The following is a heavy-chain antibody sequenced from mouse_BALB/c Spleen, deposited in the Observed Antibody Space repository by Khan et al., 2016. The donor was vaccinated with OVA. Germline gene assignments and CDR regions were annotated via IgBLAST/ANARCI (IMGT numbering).Heavy chain of an antibody. CDR1: GYTFTDYY. Sequence: QVQLQQSGAELARPRASVKLSCKASGYTFTDYYINWVKQRTGQGLEWIGEISPGSGDTYYNEKFKGKATLTADKSSTTVYMQLSSLTSEASAVYFCARRNYFGYTFAYWGQGTLVTVSA. CDR3: ARRNYFGYTFAY. V-gene: IGHV1-77*01. CDR2: ISPGSGDT. D-gene: IGHD1-2*01. J-gene: IGHJ3*01.